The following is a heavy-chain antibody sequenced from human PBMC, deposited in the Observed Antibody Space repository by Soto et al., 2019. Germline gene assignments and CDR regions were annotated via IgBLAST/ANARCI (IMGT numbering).Heavy chain of an antibody. D-gene: IGHD3-22*01. Sequence: SXNVSFTASGYHXTNYRVSSVRQSPCQGLEWMGWISAYNCNTNYAQKLQGRVTMTTDTSTSTAYIELMSLISDDTAVYYCARTMRQLDYYDSSGYYRSNAFDIWGQGTMCTVSS. V-gene: IGHV1-18*04. CDR3: ARTMRQLDYYDSSGYYRSNAFDI. J-gene: IGHJ3*02. CDR1: GYHXTNYR. CDR2: ISAYNCNT.